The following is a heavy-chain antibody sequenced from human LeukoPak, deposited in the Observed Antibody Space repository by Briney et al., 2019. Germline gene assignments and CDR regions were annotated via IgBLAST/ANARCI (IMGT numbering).Heavy chain of an antibody. CDR2: ISGSGGST. CDR3: AKVDYGDFYFDY. Sequence: GGSLRLSCAASGFTFSSYSMNWVRQAPGKGLEWVSAISGSGGSTYYADSVKGRFTISRDNSKNTLYLQMNSLRAEDTAVYYCAKVDYGDFYFDYWGQGTLVTVSS. CDR1: GFTFSSYS. D-gene: IGHD4-17*01. V-gene: IGHV3-23*01. J-gene: IGHJ4*02.